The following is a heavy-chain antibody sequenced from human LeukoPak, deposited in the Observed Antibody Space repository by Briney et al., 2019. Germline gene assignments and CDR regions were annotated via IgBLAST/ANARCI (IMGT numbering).Heavy chain of an antibody. CDR2: IDTDGGDT. J-gene: IGHJ4*02. CDR3: TRDRYPAAREFDY. V-gene: IGHV3-74*01. D-gene: IGHD2-2*01. CDR1: GFTFSNYW. Sequence: GGSLRLSCAASGFTFSNYWMHWVRHAPGKGLVWVSRIDTDGGDTSYADSVKGRFTISRDNAKNTLYLQMNNLRAEDTAMYYCTRDRYPAAREFDYWGQGTLVTVSS.